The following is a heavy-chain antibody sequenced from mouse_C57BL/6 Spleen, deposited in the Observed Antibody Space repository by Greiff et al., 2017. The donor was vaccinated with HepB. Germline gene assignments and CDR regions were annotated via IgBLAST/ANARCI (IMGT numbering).Heavy chain of an antibody. J-gene: IGHJ2*01. V-gene: IGHV5-9*01. CDR2: ISGGGGNT. CDR1: GFTFSSYT. Sequence: EVKLVESGGGLVKPGGSLKLSCAASGFTFSSYTMSWVRQTPEKRLEWVATISGGGGNTYYPDSVKGRFTISRDNAKNTLYLQMSSLRSEDTALYYCARQGITTVVATSYFDDWGKGTTLTVSS. D-gene: IGHD1-1*01. CDR3: ARQGITTVVATSYFDD.